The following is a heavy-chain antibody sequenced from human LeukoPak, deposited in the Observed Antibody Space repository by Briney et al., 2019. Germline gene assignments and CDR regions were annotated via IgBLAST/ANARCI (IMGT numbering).Heavy chain of an antibody. J-gene: IGHJ5*01. Sequence: SQTLSLTYAISGDTVSSTSGAWNWIRQSPSRGLEWLGRTYYRSKWFNDYAVSVKSRLTFSPDTSKNQVSLQLNSVIPEDTAVYYCARERIDSFDSWGQGTLVTVSS. D-gene: IGHD3-16*02. CDR3: ARERIDSFDS. CDR1: GDTVSSTSGA. V-gene: IGHV6-1*01. CDR2: TYYRSKWFN.